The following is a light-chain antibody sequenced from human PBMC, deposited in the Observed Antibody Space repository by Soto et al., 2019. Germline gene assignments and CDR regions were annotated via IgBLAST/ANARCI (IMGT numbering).Light chain of an antibody. V-gene: IGLV2-14*01. CDR3: SSYTSSSTLNYV. Sequence: QSALTQPASVSGSPGQSITISCTGTSSDVGGYNYVSWYQQHPGKAPKLMIYDVSNRPSGVSNRFSGSKSGHTASLTISGLQAEDEADYYCSSYTSSSTLNYVFGTGTKVTVL. J-gene: IGLJ1*01. CDR1: SSDVGGYNY. CDR2: DVS.